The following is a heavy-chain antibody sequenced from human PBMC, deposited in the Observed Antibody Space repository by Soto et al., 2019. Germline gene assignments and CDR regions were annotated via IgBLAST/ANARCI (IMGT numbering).Heavy chain of an antibody. J-gene: IGHJ4*02. Sequence: ASVKVSCKASGYTFTGYYIHWVRQAPGQGLEWMGWINPNNGGTNYAQNFQGWVTMTRDTSISTAYMEVTRLKSDDTAVYYCARENYGSGKGFDYWGPGTLVTVSS. CDR1: GYTFTGYY. CDR3: ARENYGSGKGFDY. CDR2: INPNNGGT. D-gene: IGHD3-10*01. V-gene: IGHV1-2*04.